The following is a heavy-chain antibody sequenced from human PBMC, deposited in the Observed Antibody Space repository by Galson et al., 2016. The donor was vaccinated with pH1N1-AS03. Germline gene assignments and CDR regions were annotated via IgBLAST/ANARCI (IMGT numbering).Heavy chain of an antibody. Sequence: SVKVSCQASGYSFTRYAVHWVRQAPGQRLEWMGWINPVNGNTKYSQKFQGRVTITRDTYATTVYMELSSLRSEDTAGYYCARDLSRLGDYGYWGQGTLVTVSS. V-gene: IGHV1-3*01. D-gene: IGHD3-16*01. CDR3: ARDLSRLGDYGY. CDR2: INPVNGNT. J-gene: IGHJ4*02. CDR1: GYSFTRYA.